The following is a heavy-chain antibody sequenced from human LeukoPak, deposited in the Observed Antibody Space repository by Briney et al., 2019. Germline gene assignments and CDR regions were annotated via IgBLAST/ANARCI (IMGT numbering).Heavy chain of an antibody. D-gene: IGHD1-1*01. CDR3: TRRAPTGVATGWFDP. J-gene: IGHJ5*02. V-gene: IGHV3-48*03. Sequence: GGSLRLSCTASGFIFSTYEMSWVRQAPGKGLEWVAYVNRRSTIIYYAKSVEGRFTIVRDDAENSLYLQMSSLRVEDTALYYCTRRAPTGVATGWFDPWGQGTLVTVSS. CDR2: VNRRSTII. CDR1: GFIFSTYE.